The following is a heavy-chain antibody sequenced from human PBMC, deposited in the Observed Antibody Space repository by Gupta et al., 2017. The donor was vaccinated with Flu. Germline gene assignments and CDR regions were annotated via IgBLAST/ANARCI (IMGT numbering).Heavy chain of an antibody. CDR2: ISSSSSYI. D-gene: IGHD3-10*01. CDR3: AYNMVRGVIGAFDI. Sequence: EVQLVESGGGLVKPGGSLRLSCAASGFTFSSYSMNWVRQAPGKGLEWVSSISSSSSYIYYADSVKGRFTISRDNAKNSLYLQMNSLRAEDTAVDYCAYNMVRGVIGAFDIWGQGTMGTVAS. V-gene: IGHV3-21*01. CDR1: GFTFSSYS. J-gene: IGHJ3*02.